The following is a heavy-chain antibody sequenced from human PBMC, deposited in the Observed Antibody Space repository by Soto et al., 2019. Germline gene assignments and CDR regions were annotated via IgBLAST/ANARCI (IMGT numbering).Heavy chain of an antibody. CDR1: GFTFSSYA. J-gene: IGHJ5*02. CDR2: IGGSGSYT. CDR3: AKDNLAPYSKGWAIRFDP. D-gene: IGHD6-19*01. V-gene: IGHV3-23*01. Sequence: DVHLLESGGGLVQPGGSLRLSCAASGFTFSSYAMGWVRQAPGEGLEWVSSIGGSGSYTYYADSVKGRFTISRDNFKSTLYLQMNSQRAEDTAVYYCAKDNLAPYSKGWAIRFDPWGQGTLVTVSS.